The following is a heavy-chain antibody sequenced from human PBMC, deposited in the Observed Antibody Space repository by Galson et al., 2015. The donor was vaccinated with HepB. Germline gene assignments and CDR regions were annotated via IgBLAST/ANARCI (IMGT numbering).Heavy chain of an antibody. V-gene: IGHV1-69*13. CDR3: ARSYHSGSYSWFDY. J-gene: IGHJ4*02. Sequence: SVKVSCKASGGTFSSYAISWVRQAPGQGLEWMGGIIPIFGTANYVQKFQGRVTITADESTSTAYMELSSLRSEDTAVYYCARSYHSGSYSWFDYWGQGTLVTVSS. D-gene: IGHD1-26*01. CDR2: IIPIFGTA. CDR1: GGTFSSYA.